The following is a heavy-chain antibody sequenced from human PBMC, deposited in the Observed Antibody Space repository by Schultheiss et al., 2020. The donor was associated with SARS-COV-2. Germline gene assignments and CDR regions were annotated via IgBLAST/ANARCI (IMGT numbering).Heavy chain of an antibody. Sequence: GGSLRLSCAASGFTFSSYAMHWVRQAPGKGLEYVSAISSNGGSTYYADSVKGRFTISRDNSKNTLYLQMSSLRAEDTAVYYCAREGCSSTSCYTLMDYYYMDVWGKGTTVTVSS. CDR2: ISSNGGST. J-gene: IGHJ6*03. V-gene: IGHV3-64D*09. CDR1: GFTFSSYA. D-gene: IGHD2-2*02. CDR3: AREGCSSTSCYTLMDYYYMDV.